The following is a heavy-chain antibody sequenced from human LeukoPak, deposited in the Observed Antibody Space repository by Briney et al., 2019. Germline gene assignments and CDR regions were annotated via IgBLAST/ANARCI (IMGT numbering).Heavy chain of an antibody. CDR3: AKGDFGSGSYREYFEQ. D-gene: IGHD3-10*01. J-gene: IGHJ1*01. CDR2: SSASGDSP. CDR1: GFTFNNYA. Sequence: PGGSLRLSCTASGFTFNNYAMSWVRQAPGKGLEWVSASSASGDSPYYADSVKGRFTISRDNSKNTLDLQMNSLRVEDTAVYYCAKGDFGSGSYREYFEQWGQGTLVTVSS. V-gene: IGHV3-23*01.